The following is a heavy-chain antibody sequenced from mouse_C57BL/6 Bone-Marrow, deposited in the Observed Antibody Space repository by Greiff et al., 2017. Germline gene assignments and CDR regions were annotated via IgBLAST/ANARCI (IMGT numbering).Heavy chain of an antibody. V-gene: IGHV1-80*01. J-gene: IGHJ2*01. D-gene: IGHD4-1*01. CDR2: IYPGDGDT. Sequence: VQLQQSGASVKISCNVSGYAFSTYWMNWVKQRPGKGLEWIGQIYPGDGDTNYNGKFKGKATLTADKSSSTAYMQHSRLTSEDSAVYFCARDWDYFDYWGQGTTLTVSS. CDR3: ARDWDYFDY. CDR1: GYAFSTYW.